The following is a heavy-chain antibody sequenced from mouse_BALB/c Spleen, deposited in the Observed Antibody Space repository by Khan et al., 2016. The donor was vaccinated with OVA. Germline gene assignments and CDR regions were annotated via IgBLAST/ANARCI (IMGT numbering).Heavy chain of an antibody. D-gene: IGHD4-1*01. CDR3: ASHLTGSFAY. Sequence: EVQLLETGGDLVKPGGSLKLSCAASGFTFSSYSMSWVRQTPDKRLEWVATISSAGDYTYYPDSVKGRFTISRDNAKSTLYLQMSSLKSEDTAMHYCASHLTGSFAYWGQGTLVTVSA. J-gene: IGHJ3*01. CDR2: ISSAGDYT. V-gene: IGHV5-6*01. CDR1: GFTFSSYS.